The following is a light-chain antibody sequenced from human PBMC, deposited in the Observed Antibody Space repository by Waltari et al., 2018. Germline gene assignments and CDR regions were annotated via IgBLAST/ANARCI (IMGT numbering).Light chain of an antibody. CDR2: DDS. J-gene: IGLJ2*01. CDR3: QVWDGSTDVV. CDR1: NIGSKS. V-gene: IGLV3-21*02. Sequence: SYVLTQPPSVSVAPGQTARVTCGGNNIGSKSVHWYQQRPGQAPILVLYDDSDRPSGIPDRFSGSTAGNTATLTISRVEAGDEADYYCQVWDGSTDVVFGGGTKLTVL.